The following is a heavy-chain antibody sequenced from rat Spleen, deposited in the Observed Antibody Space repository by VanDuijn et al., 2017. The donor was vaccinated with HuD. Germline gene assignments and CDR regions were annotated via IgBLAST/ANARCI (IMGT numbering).Heavy chain of an antibody. CDR1: GFTFSDYD. J-gene: IGHJ1*01. Sequence: EMQLVESGGGLVQPGRSLKVSCAASGFTFSDYDMAWVRQAPTKGLEWVASIRTSGVIILYRDSVKGRFSISRDDAKNTLYLQLNSLKSEDIAIYYCARKRSREHQGYFDFWGPGTMVTVSS. D-gene: IGHD2-7*01. CDR2: IRTSGVII. V-gene: IGHV5S13*01. CDR3: ARKRSREHQGYFDF.